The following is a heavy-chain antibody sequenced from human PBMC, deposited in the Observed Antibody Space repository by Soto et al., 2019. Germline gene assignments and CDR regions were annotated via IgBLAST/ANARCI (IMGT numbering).Heavy chain of an antibody. CDR1: GGTFSSYA. D-gene: IGHD5-18*01. CDR2: IIPIFGTA. V-gene: IGHV1-69*13. J-gene: IGHJ3*02. CDR3: ARLWIQLWLRTHDAFDI. Sequence: SVKVSCNASGGTFSSYAISWVRPAPGQGLEWMGGIIPIFGTANYAQKFQGRVTITADESTSTAYMELSSLRSEDTVVYYCARLWIQLWLRTHDAFDIWGQGTMVTVSS.